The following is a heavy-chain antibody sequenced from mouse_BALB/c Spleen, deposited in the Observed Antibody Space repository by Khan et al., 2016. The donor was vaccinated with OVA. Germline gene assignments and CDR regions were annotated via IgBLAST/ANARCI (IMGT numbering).Heavy chain of an antibody. J-gene: IGHJ3*01. Sequence: VKLVESGAELARPGASVKMSCKASGYTFTSYTIHWIKLRPGQGLEWIGFINPSNGYTNYNQKFKDKATLTADKSSTTVYMQLSSLTSDDSAVYNCVRDGAYHRNDGWFAYWGQGTLVTVSA. V-gene: IGHV1-4*01. CDR3: VRDGAYHRNDGWFAY. CDR1: GYTFTSYT. CDR2: INPSNGYT. D-gene: IGHD2-14*01.